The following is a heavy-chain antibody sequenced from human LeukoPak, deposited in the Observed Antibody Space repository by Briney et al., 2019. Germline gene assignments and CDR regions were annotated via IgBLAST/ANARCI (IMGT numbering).Heavy chain of an antibody. J-gene: IGHJ4*02. CDR2: INPNSGGT. CDR3: AREVGGYCTNGVCYTFDY. V-gene: IGHV1-2*06. Sequence: ASVKVSCKASGYTFTGYYMHWVRQAPGQGLEWMGRINPNSGGTNYAQKFQDRVTMTRDTSISTAYMELSRLRSDDTAVYYCAREVGGYCTNGVCYTFDYWGQGTLVTVSS. CDR1: GYTFTGYY. D-gene: IGHD2-8*01.